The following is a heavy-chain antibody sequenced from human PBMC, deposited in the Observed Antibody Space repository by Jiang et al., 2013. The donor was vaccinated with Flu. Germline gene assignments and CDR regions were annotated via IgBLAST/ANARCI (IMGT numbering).Heavy chain of an antibody. V-gene: IGHV1-69*04. CDR2: IIPILGIA. J-gene: IGHJ4*02. Sequence: GAEVKKPGSSVKVSCKASGGTFSSYAISWVRQAPGQGLEWMGGIIPILGIANYAQKFQGRVTITADKSTSTAYMELSSLRSEDTAVYYCARGKGIIWFGESHFDYWGQGTLVTVSS. D-gene: IGHD3-10*01. CDR1: GGTFSSYA. CDR3: ARGKGIIWFGESHFDY.